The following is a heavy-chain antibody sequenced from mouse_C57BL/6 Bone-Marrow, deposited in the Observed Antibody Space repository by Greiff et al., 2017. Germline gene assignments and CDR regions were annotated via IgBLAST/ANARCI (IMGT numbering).Heavy chain of an antibody. CDR3: ARRVDDYAAWFAY. Sequence: EVQVVESGGGLVQPGGSLKLSCAASGFTFSDYYMYWVRQTPEKRLEWVADISNGGGSTYSPETVKGRFTFSRDHAKNPLYMQMSRQKSEDAAMYYCARRVDDYAAWFAYWGQGTLVTVSA. V-gene: IGHV5-12*01. CDR1: GFTFSDYY. J-gene: IGHJ3*01. D-gene: IGHD2-4*01. CDR2: ISNGGGST.